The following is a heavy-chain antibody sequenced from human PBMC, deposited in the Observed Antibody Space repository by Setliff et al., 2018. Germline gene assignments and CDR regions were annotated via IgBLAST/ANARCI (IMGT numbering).Heavy chain of an antibody. CDR3: ATSTITTYYFDY. V-gene: IGHV3-20*04. D-gene: IGHD4-4*01. CDR1: GFTFDDYG. CDR2: INWNGGST. Sequence: GGSLSLSCAASGFTFDDYGMSWVRQAPGKGLEWVSGINWNGGSTGYAGSVKGRFTISRDNAKNSLYLQMKSLRAEDTAIYYCATSTITTYYFDYWGHGTQVTVSS. J-gene: IGHJ4*01.